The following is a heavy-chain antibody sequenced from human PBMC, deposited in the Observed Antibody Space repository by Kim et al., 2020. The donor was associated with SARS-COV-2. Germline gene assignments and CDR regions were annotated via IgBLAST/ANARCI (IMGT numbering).Heavy chain of an antibody. D-gene: IGHD5-12*01. J-gene: IGHJ6*02. Sequence: GESLKISCKGSGYSFTSYWIGWVRQMPGKGLEWMGIIYPGDSDTRYSPSFQGQVTISADKSISTAYLQWSSLKASDTAMYYCAREGSGYDLREVDYYYGMDVWGQGTTVTVSS. CDR2: IYPGDSDT. V-gene: IGHV5-51*01. CDR1: GYSFTSYW. CDR3: AREGSGYDLREVDYYYGMDV.